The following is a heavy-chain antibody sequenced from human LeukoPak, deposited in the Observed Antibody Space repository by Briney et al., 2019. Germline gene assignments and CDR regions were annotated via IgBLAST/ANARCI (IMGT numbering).Heavy chain of an antibody. CDR2: ISYDGSNK. J-gene: IGHJ6*03. D-gene: IGHD3-10*01. CDR1: GFTFSSYA. Sequence: GGSLRLSCAASGFTFSSYAMHWVRQAPGKGLEWVAVISYDGSNKYYADSVKGRFTISRDNSKNTLYLQMNSLRAEDTAVYYCARDRSFLDYYYMDVWGKGTTVTVSS. V-gene: IGHV3-30*04. CDR3: ARDRSFLDYYYMDV.